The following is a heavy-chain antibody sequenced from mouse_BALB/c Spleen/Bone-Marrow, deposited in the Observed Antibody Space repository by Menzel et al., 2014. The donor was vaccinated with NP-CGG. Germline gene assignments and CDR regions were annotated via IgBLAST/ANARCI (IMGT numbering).Heavy chain of an antibody. D-gene: IGHD2-1*01. V-gene: IGHV1-4*01. Sequence: QVQLKQSGAELARPGASVKMSCRASGYTFTTYTMHWVIQRPGQGLEWIGYINPSSGYTYYNQKFKDKATLTADKSSSAAYLQLSSLTSEDSAVYYCARVYGNYDAMDYWGQGTSVTVSS. J-gene: IGHJ4*01. CDR3: ARVYGNYDAMDY. CDR2: INPSSGYT. CDR1: GYTFTTYT.